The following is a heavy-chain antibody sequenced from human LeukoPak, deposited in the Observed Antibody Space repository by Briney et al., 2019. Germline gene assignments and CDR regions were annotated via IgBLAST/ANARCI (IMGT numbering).Heavy chain of an antibody. CDR3: ARASGYSYH. Sequence: SETLSLTCTVSGYSISGGYCWGWIRQPPGKGLEWIGSIYHSGSTYYNPSLKSRVTISVDTSKNQFSLKLSSVTAADTAVYYCARASGYSYHWGQGTLVTVSS. V-gene: IGHV4-38-2*02. CDR1: GYSISGGYC. D-gene: IGHD5-18*01. CDR2: IYHSGST. J-gene: IGHJ5*02.